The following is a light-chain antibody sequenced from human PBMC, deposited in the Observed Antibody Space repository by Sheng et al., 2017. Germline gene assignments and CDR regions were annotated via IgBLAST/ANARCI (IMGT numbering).Light chain of an antibody. CDR2: VAS. J-gene: IGKJ4*01. CDR1: QPISTW. Sequence: DIQMTQSPSSVSASLGDRVTITCRASQPISTWIAWYQQKPGGAPKLLISVASDLQSGVPSXFSGSGXGTDFTLTINGLEPEDFAIYYCQQSKSSSLTFGGGTKVE. CDR3: QQSKSSSLT. V-gene: IGKV1D-12*01.